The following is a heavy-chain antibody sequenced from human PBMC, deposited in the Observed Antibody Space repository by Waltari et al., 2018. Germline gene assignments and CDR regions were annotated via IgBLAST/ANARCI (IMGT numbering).Heavy chain of an antibody. Sequence: QVQLLESGPGLVRPSETLSLTCAVSGYSISSGYYWGWIRQPPGKGLEWIANIYHSGSTDDNPSLKSRVTISVDTYKNQFSLKLSSVTAADTAVYYCTRLFGGSVWEAFDIWGQGTMVTVSS. D-gene: IGHD3-3*01. CDR1: GYSISSGYY. CDR2: IYHSGST. V-gene: IGHV4-38-2*01. J-gene: IGHJ3*02. CDR3: TRLFGGSVWEAFDI.